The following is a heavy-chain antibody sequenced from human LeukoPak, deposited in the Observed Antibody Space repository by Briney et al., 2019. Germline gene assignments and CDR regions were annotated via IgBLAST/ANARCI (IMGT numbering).Heavy chain of an antibody. CDR3: ARGIRIAAAAYDAFDI. D-gene: IGHD6-13*01. CDR2: MNPNSGNT. Sequence: ASVKVSCKASGYTFTSYDINWVRQATGQGLEWMGWMNPNSGNTGYAQKFQGRVTMTRNTSISTAYMELSSLRSEDTAVYYCARGIRIAAAAYDAFDIWGQGTMVTVSS. V-gene: IGHV1-8*01. J-gene: IGHJ3*02. CDR1: GYTFTSYD.